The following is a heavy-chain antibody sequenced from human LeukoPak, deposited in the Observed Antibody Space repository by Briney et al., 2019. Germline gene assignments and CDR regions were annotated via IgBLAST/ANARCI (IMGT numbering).Heavy chain of an antibody. CDR3: ARRRDIVDHFDY. J-gene: IGHJ4*02. CDR1: GGYISSSSYY. CDR2: IYYSGST. D-gene: IGHD5-12*01. Sequence: PSETLSLTCTVSGGYISSSSYYWGWIRQPRGKGLEYIGSIYYSGSTYYRPSLKSRVTISVDTSKKQFSLKLNSVTAADTAIYYCARRRDIVDHFDYWGQGTLVTVSS. V-gene: IGHV4-39*01.